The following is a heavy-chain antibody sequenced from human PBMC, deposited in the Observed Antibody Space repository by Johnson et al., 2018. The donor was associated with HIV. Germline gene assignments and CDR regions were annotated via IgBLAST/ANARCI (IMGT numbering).Heavy chain of an antibody. CDR1: GFIFSNHD. Sequence: QMQLVESGGGVVQPGRSLRLSCTASGFIFSNHDIDWVRQAPGEGLEWVAVISYDGNKTYYADSVKGRFTISRDNAKNSLYLQMNSLRAEDTAVYYCARVLGTSDAFDIWGQGTMVTVSS. J-gene: IGHJ3*02. D-gene: IGHD1-1*01. CDR2: ISYDGNKT. CDR3: ARVLGTSDAFDI. V-gene: IGHV3-30*03.